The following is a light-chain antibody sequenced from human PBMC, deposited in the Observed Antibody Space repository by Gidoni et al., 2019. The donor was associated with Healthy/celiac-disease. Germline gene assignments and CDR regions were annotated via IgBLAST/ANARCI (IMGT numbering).Light chain of an antibody. CDR1: SGAVSTSYY. V-gene: IGLV8-61*01. CDR3: VLYMGSGISM. CDR2: NTN. J-gene: IGLJ3*02. Sequence: QTVCAQEQSCSVSPGGAVTLTCGLSSGAVSTSYYPSWYQQTPGPAPRTLIYNTNTRSSGVPDRFSGSILGNKAALTITGVQADDESDYYCVLYMGSGISMFGGGTKVTVL.